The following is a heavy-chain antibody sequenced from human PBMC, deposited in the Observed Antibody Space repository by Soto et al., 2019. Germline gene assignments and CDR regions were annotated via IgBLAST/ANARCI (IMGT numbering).Heavy chain of an antibody. D-gene: IGHD4-4*01. CDR3: ARREYSYGFFDN. J-gene: IGHJ4*02. CDR1: GYRFNTYW. Sequence: GESLKISCKGYGYRFNTYWIAWVRQMPGKGLEWMGIIYPDDSESRDSPSFQGDVTISVDKSTTTAYLEWSSLKASDTAVYYCARREYSYGFFDNWGQGTKVTVSS. V-gene: IGHV5-51*01. CDR2: IYPDDSES.